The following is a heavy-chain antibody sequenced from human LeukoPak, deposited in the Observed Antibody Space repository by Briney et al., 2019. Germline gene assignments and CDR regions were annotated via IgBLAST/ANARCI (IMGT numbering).Heavy chain of an antibody. Sequence: ASVKVSCKASGYTFTSYGINWVRQATGQGLEWMGSVNPNSGLTAYAQKFQGRVIIAWNTSTGTAYMGLSSLRSEDTAMYYCARGVWAVPSSPWFDPWGQGTLVTVSS. CDR2: VNPNSGLT. CDR1: GYTFTSYG. V-gene: IGHV1-8*03. J-gene: IGHJ5*02. CDR3: ARGVWAVPSSPWFDP. D-gene: IGHD2-2*01.